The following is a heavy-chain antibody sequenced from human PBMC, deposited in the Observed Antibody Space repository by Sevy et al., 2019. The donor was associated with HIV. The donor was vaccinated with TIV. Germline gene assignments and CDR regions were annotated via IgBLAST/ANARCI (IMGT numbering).Heavy chain of an antibody. Sequence: GGSLRLSCAASGFTFSSYEMNWDRQAPGKGLEWVSYISSSGSTIYYAHSVKGRFPISRDNAKNSLYLQMNSLRAEDTAVYYCARDPPTIPRPGYSSSWYFGGYFDYWGQGTLVTVSS. CDR2: ISSSGSTI. D-gene: IGHD6-13*01. CDR1: GFTFSSYE. V-gene: IGHV3-48*03. J-gene: IGHJ4*02. CDR3: ARDPPTIPRPGYSSSWYFGGYFDY.